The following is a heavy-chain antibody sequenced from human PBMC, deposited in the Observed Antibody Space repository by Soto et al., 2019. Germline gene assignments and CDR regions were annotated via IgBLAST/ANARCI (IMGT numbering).Heavy chain of an antibody. CDR2: IYYSGST. J-gene: IGHJ4*02. CDR1: GGSISSYY. D-gene: IGHD4-17*01. V-gene: IGHV4-59*01. Sequence: SETLSLTCTVSGGSISSYYWSWIRQPPGKGLEWIGYIYYSGSTNYNPSLKSRVTISVDTSKNQFSLKLSSVTAADTAVYYCARDYGGNLLDYWGQGTLVTVSS. CDR3: ARDYGGNLLDY.